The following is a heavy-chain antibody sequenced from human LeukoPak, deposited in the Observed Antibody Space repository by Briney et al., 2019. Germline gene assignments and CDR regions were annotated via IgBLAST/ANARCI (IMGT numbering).Heavy chain of an antibody. CDR2: IKQDGSEK. Sequence: GGSLRLSCAASGFTFSSYWMSWVRQAPGKGLEWVANIKQDGSEKYYVDSVKGRFTISRDNAKNSLYLQMNSLRAEDTAVYYCARDIRVITPYFDYWGQGTLVTASS. CDR1: GFTFSSYW. J-gene: IGHJ4*02. D-gene: IGHD3-10*01. V-gene: IGHV3-7*01. CDR3: ARDIRVITPYFDY.